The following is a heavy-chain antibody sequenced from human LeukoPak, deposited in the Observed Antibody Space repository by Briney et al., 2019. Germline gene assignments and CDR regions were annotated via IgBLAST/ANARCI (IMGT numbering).Heavy chain of an antibody. D-gene: IGHD3-10*01. J-gene: IGHJ6*04. CDR2: INHSGST. CDR3: ARARDYYGSGIYGMDV. V-gene: IGHV4-34*01. CDR1: GGSFSGYY. Sequence: SETLSLTCAVYGGSFSGYYWSWIRQPPGKGLKWIGEINHSGSTNYNPSLKSRVTISVDTSKNQFSLKLSSVTAADTAVYYCARARDYYGSGIYGMDVWGKGTTVTVSS.